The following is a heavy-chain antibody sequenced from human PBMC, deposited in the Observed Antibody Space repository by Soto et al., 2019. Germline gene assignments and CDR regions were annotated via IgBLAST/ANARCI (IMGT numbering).Heavy chain of an antibody. D-gene: IGHD5-12*01. CDR3: GKMGQYSGYDLAYYYYYYMDV. CDR2: ISGSGGST. CDR1: GFTFSSYA. J-gene: IGHJ6*03. V-gene: IGHV3-23*01. Sequence: EVQLLESGGGLVQPGGSLRLSCAASGFTFSSYAMSWVRQAPGKGLEWVSAISGSGGSTYYADSVKGRFTISRDNSKTTLYLQMNSLRAADTAVYYCGKMGQYSGYDLAYYYYYYMDVWGKGTTVTVSS.